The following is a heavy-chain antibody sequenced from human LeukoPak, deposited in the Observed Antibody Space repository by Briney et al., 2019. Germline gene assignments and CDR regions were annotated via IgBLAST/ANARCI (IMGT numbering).Heavy chain of an antibody. V-gene: IGHV4-39*01. CDR2: IYYGGST. CDR3: ARRNSSPVRVDP. J-gene: IGHJ5*02. D-gene: IGHD6-13*01. CDR1: GGSISSSSYY. Sequence: PSETLSLTCTVSGGSISSSSYYWGWIRQPPGKGLEWIGSIYYGGSTYYNPSLKSRVTISVDTSKNQFSLKLSSVTAADTAVYYCARRNSSPVRVDPWGQGTLVTVSS.